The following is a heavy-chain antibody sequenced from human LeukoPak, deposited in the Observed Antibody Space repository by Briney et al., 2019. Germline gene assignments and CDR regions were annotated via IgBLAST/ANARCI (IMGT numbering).Heavy chain of an antibody. CDR1: GYTFTSYG. Sequence: GASVKVSCKASGYTFTSYGISWVRQAPGQGLEWMGWISAYNGNTNYAQELQGRVTMTTDTSTSTAYMELRSLRSDDTAVYYCARADPTSEHYGSGSYYCAFDYWGQGTLVTVSS. J-gene: IGHJ4*02. V-gene: IGHV1-18*01. CDR3: ARADPTSEHYGSGSYYCAFDY. D-gene: IGHD3-10*01. CDR2: ISAYNGNT.